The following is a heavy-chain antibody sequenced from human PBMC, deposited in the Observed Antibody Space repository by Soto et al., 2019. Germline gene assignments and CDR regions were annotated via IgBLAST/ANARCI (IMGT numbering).Heavy chain of an antibody. CDR2: IYWDDDE. Sequence: QITLKESGPTLVRPTQTLTLTCSFSGFSLTTRGVGVGWIRQPPGKALEWLALIYWDDDEGYSPSLKSRLTITKDTSKNQVVLTMTNMHPVDTATYSCAHRPRGFSYHFDYWGQGTLVTVSP. J-gene: IGHJ4*02. CDR1: GFSLTTRGVG. CDR3: AHRPRGFSYHFDY. V-gene: IGHV2-5*02. D-gene: IGHD5-18*01.